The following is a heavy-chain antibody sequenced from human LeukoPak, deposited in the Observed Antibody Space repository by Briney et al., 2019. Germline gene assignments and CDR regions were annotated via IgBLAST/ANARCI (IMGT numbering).Heavy chain of an antibody. CDR3: ARGRYYGSGSPGNMDV. CDR1: GYTFTSYY. V-gene: IGHV1-46*01. CDR2: INPSGGST. J-gene: IGHJ6*03. Sequence: ASVKVSCKASGYTFTSYYMHWVRQAPGQGLEWMGIINPSGGSTSYAQKFQGRVTMTRDTSTSTVYMELSSLRSEDTAVYHCARGRYYGSGSPGNMDVWGKGTTVTVSS. D-gene: IGHD3-10*01.